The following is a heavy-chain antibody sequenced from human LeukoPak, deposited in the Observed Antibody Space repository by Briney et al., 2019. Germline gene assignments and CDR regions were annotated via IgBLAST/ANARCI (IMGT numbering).Heavy chain of an antibody. J-gene: IGHJ4*02. CDR3: ARAPRWQQLIPGYFDY. CDR1: GFTFSGHT. CDR2: ITAYGDNT. Sequence: GGSLRLSCVASGFTFSGHTMHWVRQAPGKGLEYVSAITAYGDNTYYGNSVKGRFTISRDNSKNTLYLQMGSLRVEDMAVYYCARAPRWQQLIPGYFDYWGQGTQVIVSS. D-gene: IGHD6-13*01. V-gene: IGHV3-64*01.